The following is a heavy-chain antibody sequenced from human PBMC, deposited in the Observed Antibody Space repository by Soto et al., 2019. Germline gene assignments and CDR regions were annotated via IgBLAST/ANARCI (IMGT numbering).Heavy chain of an antibody. CDR2: INGRSNYK. CDR3: AKDRQYPRDYFHY. J-gene: IGHJ4*02. CDR1: GFTFTTYT. V-gene: IGHV3-21*04. Sequence: GGSLRLSCVASGFTFTTYTMNWVRQAPGKGLEWVSSINGRSNYKYYADSVKGRFTISRDISRNTVFLQMDSLRAEDTAVYYCAKDRQYPRDYFHYWGQGTLVTV. D-gene: IGHD4-4*01.